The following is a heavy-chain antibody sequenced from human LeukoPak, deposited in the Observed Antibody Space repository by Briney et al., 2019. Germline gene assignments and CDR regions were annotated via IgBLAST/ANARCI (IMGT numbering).Heavy chain of an antibody. CDR1: GFTFSSYA. V-gene: IGHV3-30-3*01. Sequence: PGGSLRLSCAASGFTFSSYALHWVGQAAGKGLEGVAVISYGWSTQICADSLKGRFPCSGDSSRNTLYLQMNRLRAEDTAVYYCARDGRKEDGNFGYFDFWGQGTLVTVSS. D-gene: IGHD4-23*01. CDR3: ARDGRKEDGNFGYFDF. J-gene: IGHJ4*02. CDR2: ISYGWSTQ.